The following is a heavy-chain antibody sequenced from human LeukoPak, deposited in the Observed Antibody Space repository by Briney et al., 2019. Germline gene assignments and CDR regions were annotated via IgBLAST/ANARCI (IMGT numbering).Heavy chain of an antibody. CDR2: IYPADSDT. V-gene: IGHV5-51*01. D-gene: IGHD6-13*01. Sequence: GESLQISCKASGYSFTSYCIGCWSRMPPKSLQWMVSIYPADSDTRYSTSFQGQVTISADKSISTAYLQWSSLKASDTAMYYCARHVAAAAPPELWGQGTLGTASS. CDR3: ARHVAAAAPPEL. J-gene: IGHJ4*02. CDR1: GYSFTSYC.